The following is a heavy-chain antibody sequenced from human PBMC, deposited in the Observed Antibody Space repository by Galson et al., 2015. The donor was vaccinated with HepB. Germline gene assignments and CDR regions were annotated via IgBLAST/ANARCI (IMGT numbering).Heavy chain of an antibody. CDR1: GFTFSSYA. CDR2: ISGSGGST. Sequence: SLRLSCAASGFTFSSYAMSWVRQAPGKGLEWVSAISGSGGSTYYADSVKGRFTISRDNSKNTLYLQMNSLRAEDTAVYYCAKGDDSSGYRHNWYFDFWGRGTLVTVSS. CDR3: AKGDDSSGYRHNWYFDF. D-gene: IGHD3-22*01. V-gene: IGHV3-23*01. J-gene: IGHJ2*01.